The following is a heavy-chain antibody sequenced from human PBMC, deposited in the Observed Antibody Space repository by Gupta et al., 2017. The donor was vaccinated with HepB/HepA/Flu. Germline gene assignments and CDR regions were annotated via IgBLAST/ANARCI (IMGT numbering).Heavy chain of an antibody. CDR1: GYTFTTSY. D-gene: IGHD6-13*01. J-gene: IGHJ4*02. CDR3: ARDSSIWSHKWDY. V-gene: IGHV1-46*01. CDR2: INPSSGGT. Sequence: QVQLVQSGAEVKKPGASVKVSCKASGYTFTTSYIHWVRQAPGQGLEWMAVINPSSGGTNYAQNFQGRVTVTRDTSTNTVYMELNTLRSEDTAVYYCARDSSIWSHKWDYWGQGTLVIGSS.